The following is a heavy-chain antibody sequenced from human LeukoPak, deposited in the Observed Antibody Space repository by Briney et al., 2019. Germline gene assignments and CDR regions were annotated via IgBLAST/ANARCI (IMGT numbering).Heavy chain of an antibody. Sequence: WGSLRLSCAASGFTFSSYSMNWVRQAPGKGLEWVSSISSSSSYIYYADSVKGRFTISRDNAKNSLYLQMNSLRAEDTAVYYCARPAIYYAFDIWGQGTMVTVSS. CDR1: GFTFSSYS. J-gene: IGHJ3*02. D-gene: IGHD1-26*01. CDR3: ARPAIYYAFDI. V-gene: IGHV3-21*01. CDR2: ISSSSSYI.